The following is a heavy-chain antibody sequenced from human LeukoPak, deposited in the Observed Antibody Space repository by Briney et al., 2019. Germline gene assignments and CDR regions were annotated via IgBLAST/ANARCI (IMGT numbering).Heavy chain of an antibody. CDR2: ISSSGSTI. J-gene: IGHJ4*02. Sequence: GGSLRLSCAASGFTFSDYYMSWIRQAPGKGLEWVSYISSSGSTIYYADSVKGRFTISRDNAKNSLYLQMNSLRAEDTAVYYCARDPRAGWSNFNLYYFDYWGQGTLVTVSS. CDR1: GFTFSDYY. CDR3: ARDPRAGWSNFNLYYFDY. D-gene: IGHD1/OR15-1a*01. V-gene: IGHV3-11*01.